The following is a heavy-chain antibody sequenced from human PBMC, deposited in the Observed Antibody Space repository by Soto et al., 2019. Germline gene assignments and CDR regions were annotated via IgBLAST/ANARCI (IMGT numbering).Heavy chain of an antibody. Sequence: GGSLRLSCPATGFTFSTCAMNWVRQAPGKGLEWVSTISGSGSTTYYADSVRGRFTISRDNFKNTLYLQMNSLRVQDTAVYYCANDGSRSYGSGYPLEYCGSWGKGTLVTVSS. D-gene: IGHD5-12*01. CDR3: ANDGSRSYGSGYPLEYCGS. CDR1: GFTFSTCA. CDR2: ISGSGSTT. V-gene: IGHV3-23*01. J-gene: IGHJ4*02.